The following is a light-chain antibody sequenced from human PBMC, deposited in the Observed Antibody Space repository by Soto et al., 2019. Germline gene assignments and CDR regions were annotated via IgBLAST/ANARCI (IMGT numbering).Light chain of an antibody. J-gene: IGKJ5*01. CDR1: QSVSSY. CDR3: QQYGGSPIT. CDR2: DAS. V-gene: IGKV3-11*01. Sequence: EIVLTQSPATLSLSPGERATLSCRASQSVSSYLAWYQQKPGQAPRLLIHDASNRATGIPARFSGSGSGTDFTLTITRLEPEDFALYYCQQYGGSPITFGLGTRLEIK.